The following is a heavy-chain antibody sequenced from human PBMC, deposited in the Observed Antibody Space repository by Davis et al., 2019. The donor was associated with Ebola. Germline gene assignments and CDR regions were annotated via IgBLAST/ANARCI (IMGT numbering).Heavy chain of an antibody. CDR1: GFTFSSYG. V-gene: IGHV3-30*18. CDR2: ISYDGSNK. J-gene: IGHJ4*02. D-gene: IGHD2-2*01. CDR3: AKDSSIVVVPAANLDY. Sequence: GESLKISCAASGFTFSSYGMHWVRQAPGKGLEWVAVISYDGSNKYYADSVKGRFTISRDNSKNTLYLQMNSLRAEDTAVYYCAKDSSIVVVPAANLDYWGQGTLVTVSS.